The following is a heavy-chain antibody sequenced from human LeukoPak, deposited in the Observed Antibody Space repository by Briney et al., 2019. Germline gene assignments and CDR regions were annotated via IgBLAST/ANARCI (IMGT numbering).Heavy chain of an antibody. CDR2: QSAGGGGT. Sequence: GGSLRLSCAASGITFSKYAMSWVRQAPGKGLEWVASQSAGGGGTYYADSVKGRFTTSRDNSKNTLYLQVNSLRAEDTAVYYCAKEDNTQLDLDIWPQGPMVTVSS. CDR1: GITFSKYA. J-gene: IGHJ3*02. V-gene: IGHV3-23*01. D-gene: IGHD1-1*01. CDR3: AKEDNTQLDLDI.